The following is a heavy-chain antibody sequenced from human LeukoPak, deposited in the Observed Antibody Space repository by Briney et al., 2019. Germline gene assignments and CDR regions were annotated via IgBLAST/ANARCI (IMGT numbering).Heavy chain of an antibody. Sequence: SVKVSCKASGGTFSSYATSWVRQAPGQGLEWMGRIIPIFGIANYAQKFQGRVTITADKSTSTAYMELSSLRSEDTAVYYCARDRCSSTSCYRVNNWFDPWGQGTLVTVSS. CDR1: GGTFSSYA. V-gene: IGHV1-69*04. CDR3: ARDRCSSTSCYRVNNWFDP. J-gene: IGHJ5*02. D-gene: IGHD2-2*01. CDR2: IIPIFGIA.